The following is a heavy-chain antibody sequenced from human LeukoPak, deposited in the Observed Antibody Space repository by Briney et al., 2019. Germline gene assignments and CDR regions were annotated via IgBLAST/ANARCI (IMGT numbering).Heavy chain of an antibody. CDR2: ISSSSSYI. CDR1: GFTFSSYS. D-gene: IGHD3-22*01. V-gene: IGHV3-21*01. CDR3: AREYYYDSSGYYYPSFDY. J-gene: IGHJ4*02. Sequence: PGGSLRLSCAASGFTFSSYSMNWVRQAPGKGLEWVSSISSSSSYIYYADSVKGRFTISRDNAKNSLYLQMNSLRAEDTAVYYCAREYYYDSSGYYYPSFDYWGQGTLVTVSS.